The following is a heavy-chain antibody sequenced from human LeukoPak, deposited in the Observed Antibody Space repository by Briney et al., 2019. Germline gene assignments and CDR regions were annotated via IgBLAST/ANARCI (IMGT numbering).Heavy chain of an antibody. CDR3: AKDGVYANSYGRNFFDY. J-gene: IGHJ4*02. Sequence: GGSLRLSCVASGFTFRGYWMSWVRQAPGKGLEWVAVISSDGSNKYYADSVKGRFTISRDTSKNTLYLQMDSLRAEDTAVYYCAKDGVYANSYGRNFFDYWGQGTLVTVSS. CDR2: ISSDGSNK. V-gene: IGHV3-30*18. D-gene: IGHD5-18*01. CDR1: GFTFRGYW.